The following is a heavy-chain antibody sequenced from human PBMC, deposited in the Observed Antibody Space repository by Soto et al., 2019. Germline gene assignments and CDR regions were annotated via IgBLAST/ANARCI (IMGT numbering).Heavy chain of an antibody. CDR3: AREKGIAVAGPTLDY. V-gene: IGHV3-7*05. Sequence: EVQLLESGGVLVQPGGSLRLSCAATGFTFSSYWMSSVRQDPGQGLELVANIKQDGSKKYYVDSVKGRFTISRDNAKNSLYLQMNSLRDEATAVYYCAREKGIAVAGPTLDYCGQGTLVAVSS. CDR1: GFTFSSYW. CDR2: IKQDGSKK. D-gene: IGHD6-19*01. J-gene: IGHJ4*02.